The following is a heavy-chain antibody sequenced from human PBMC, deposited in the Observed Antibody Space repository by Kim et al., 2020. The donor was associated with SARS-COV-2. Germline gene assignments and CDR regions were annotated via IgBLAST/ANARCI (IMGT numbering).Heavy chain of an antibody. J-gene: IGHJ6*02. Sequence: ASVKVSCKVSGYTLTELSMHWVRQAPGQGLEWMGGFDPEDGETIYAQKFQGRVTMTEDTSTDTAYMELSSLRSEDTAVYYCATRQELLRDYGMDVWGQGTTVTVSS. CDR2: FDPEDGET. D-gene: IGHD6-13*01. CDR3: ATRQELLRDYGMDV. CDR1: GYTLTELS. V-gene: IGHV1-24*01.